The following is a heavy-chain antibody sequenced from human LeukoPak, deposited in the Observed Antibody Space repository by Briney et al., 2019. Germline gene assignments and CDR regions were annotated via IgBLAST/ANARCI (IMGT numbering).Heavy chain of an antibody. CDR1: GFSISSGYF. CDR2: IFHTGST. Sequence: NTSETLSLTCSVSGFSISSGYFWGWIRQPPGKGLEWIASIFHTGSTYYNPSLKSRVTISVDTSKNQFSLKLTPVTAADTAVYYCARHPSGRMWLQQGGWFDPWGQGTLVTVSS. D-gene: IGHD5-24*01. V-gene: IGHV4-38-2*02. CDR3: ARHPSGRMWLQQGGWFDP. J-gene: IGHJ5*02.